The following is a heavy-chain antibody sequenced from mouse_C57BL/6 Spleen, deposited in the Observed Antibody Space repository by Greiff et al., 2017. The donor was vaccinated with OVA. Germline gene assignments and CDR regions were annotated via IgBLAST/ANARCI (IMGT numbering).Heavy chain of an antibody. V-gene: IGHV5-4*03. CDR1: GFTFSSYA. CDR3: ERGDRLLRPWYFDV. CDR2: ISDGGSYT. Sequence: EVNVVESGGGLVKPGGSLKLSCAASGFTFSSYAMSWVRQTPEKRLEWVATISDGGSYTYYPDNVKGRFTFSRDNAYNNLYLQKRQLKSEDTAMYYGERGDRLLRPWYFDVWGTGTTVTVSS. D-gene: IGHD1-2*01. J-gene: IGHJ1*03.